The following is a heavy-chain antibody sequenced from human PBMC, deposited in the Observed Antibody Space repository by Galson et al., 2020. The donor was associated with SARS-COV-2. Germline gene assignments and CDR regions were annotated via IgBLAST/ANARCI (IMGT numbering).Heavy chain of an antibody. CDR3: ARGVQGLYYFDY. D-gene: IGHD2-21*02. CDR1: GFIFSDYA. V-gene: IGHV3-30-3*01. CDR2: ISYDGNSQ. Sequence: GESLKISCAASGFIFSDYAMHWVRQTPGKGLEWEAVISYDGNSQSYSDSAKGRFTISRDNSKNTLYLQMNSLRPEDTAIYYCARGVQGLYYFDYWGQGTLVTVSS. J-gene: IGHJ4*02.